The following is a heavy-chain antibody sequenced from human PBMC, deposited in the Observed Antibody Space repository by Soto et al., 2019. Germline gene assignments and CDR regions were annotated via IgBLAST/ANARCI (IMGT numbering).Heavy chain of an antibody. CDR1: GFSLSTSGVG. D-gene: IGHD2-21*02. CDR2: IYWDDDK. CDR3: AHTNCGGDFCVYYYYGMDV. J-gene: IGHJ6*02. Sequence: QITLKESGPTLVKPTQTLTLTCTFSGFSLSTSGVGVGWIRQPPGKALEWLALIYWDDDKRYSPSLKSRLTITKDTSKNQVVLTVTNLDPVDTATYYCAHTNCGGDFCVYYYYGMDVWGQGTTVTVSS. V-gene: IGHV2-5*02.